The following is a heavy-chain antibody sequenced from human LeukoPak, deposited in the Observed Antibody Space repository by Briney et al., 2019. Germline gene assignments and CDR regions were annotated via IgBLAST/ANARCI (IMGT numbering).Heavy chain of an antibody. J-gene: IGHJ4*02. V-gene: IGHV4-39*01. CDR2: IYYSGST. Sequence: SETLSLTCSVSGGSTSRSAYYWGWIRQPPGKGLEWIGSIYYSGSTYYNPSLKSRVTISVDTSKNQFSLKLSSVTAADTAVYYCARQGDYGSGYVPLDYWGQGTLVTVSS. CDR1: GGSTSRSAYY. CDR3: ARQGDYGSGYVPLDY. D-gene: IGHD3-10*01.